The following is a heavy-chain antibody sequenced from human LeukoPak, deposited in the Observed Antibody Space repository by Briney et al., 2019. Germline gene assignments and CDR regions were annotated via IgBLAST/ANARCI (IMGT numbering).Heavy chain of an antibody. CDR3: ATSKRYSFLFFDY. CDR2: FDPEDGET. J-gene: IGHJ4*02. V-gene: IGHV1-24*01. D-gene: IGHD5-18*01. CDR1: GYTLTELS. Sequence: GASVKVSCKVSGYTLTELSMHWVRQAPGKGLEWMGGFDPEDGETIYAQKFQGRVAMTEDTSTDTAYMELSSLRSEDTAVYYCATSKRYSFLFFDYWGQGTLVTVSS.